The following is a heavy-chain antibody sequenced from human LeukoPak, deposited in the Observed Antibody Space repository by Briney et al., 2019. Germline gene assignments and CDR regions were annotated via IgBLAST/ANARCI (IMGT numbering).Heavy chain of an antibody. CDR2: IRSKAYGGTT. CDR3: TRICSGNYYAFDY. D-gene: IGHD1-26*01. J-gene: IGHJ4*02. Sequence: GGSLRLSCTASGFTFGDYAMSWVRQAPGKGLEWVGFIRSKAYGGTTEYAASVKGRFTISRDDSKSIAYLQVNSLKTEDTAVYYCTRICSGNYYAFDYWGQGTLVTVSS. V-gene: IGHV3-49*04. CDR1: GFTFGDYA.